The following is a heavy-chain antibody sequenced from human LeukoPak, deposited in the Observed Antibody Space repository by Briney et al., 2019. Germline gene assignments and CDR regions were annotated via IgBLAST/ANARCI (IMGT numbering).Heavy chain of an antibody. CDR3: AKDRGSSTTRPGWFDP. J-gene: IGHJ5*02. CDR1: GFTFSSYE. D-gene: IGHD2-2*01. V-gene: IGHV3-48*03. Sequence: PGGSLRLSCAASGFTFSSYEMNWVRQAPGKGLEWVSYISSSGSTIYYADSVKGRFTISRDNAKNSLYLQMNSLRAEDTAVYYCAKDRGSSTTRPGWFDPWGQGTLVTVSS. CDR2: ISSSGSTI.